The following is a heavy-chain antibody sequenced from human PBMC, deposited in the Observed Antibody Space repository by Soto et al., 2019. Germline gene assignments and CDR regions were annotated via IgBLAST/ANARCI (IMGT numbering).Heavy chain of an antibody. V-gene: IGHV1-18*04. J-gene: IGHJ3*02. CDR2: ISAYNGNT. CDR1: GYTFTSYG. CDR3: ARLQGVFSLRWAPGHAFDI. D-gene: IGHD3-16*02. Sequence: ASVKVSCKASGYTFTSYGISWVRQAPGQGLEWMGWISAYNGNTNYAQKLQGRVTMTTDTSTSTAYMELRSLRSDDTAVYYCARLQGVFSLRWAPGHAFDIWRQGTMVPVSS.